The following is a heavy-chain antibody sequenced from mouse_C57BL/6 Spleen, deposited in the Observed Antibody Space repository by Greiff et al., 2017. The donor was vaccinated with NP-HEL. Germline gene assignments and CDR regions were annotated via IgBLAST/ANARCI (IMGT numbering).Heavy chain of an antibody. D-gene: IGHD2-1*01. CDR3: ARDGVYYGNFFAY. J-gene: IGHJ3*01. CDR1: GFTFSSYA. V-gene: IGHV5-4*01. Sequence: EVHLVESGGGLVKPGGSLKLSCAASGFTFSSYAMSWVRQTPEKRLEWVATISDGGSYTYYPDNVKGRFTISRDNAKNNLYLQMSHLKSEDTAMYYCARDGVYYGNFFAYWGQGTLVTVSA. CDR2: ISDGGSYT.